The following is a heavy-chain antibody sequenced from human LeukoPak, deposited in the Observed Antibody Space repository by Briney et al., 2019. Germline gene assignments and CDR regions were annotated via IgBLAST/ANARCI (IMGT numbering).Heavy chain of an antibody. CDR1: GYTLTELS. V-gene: IGHV1-24*01. CDR3: AKRRYDSSGHFDS. Sequence: ASVKVSCKVSGYTLTELSMHWVRQAPGKGLEGRGGFDPEDGETIYAQKFQGRVTMTEDTSTDTAYMELSSLRAEDTAVYYCAKRRYDSSGHFDSWGQGTLVTVSS. J-gene: IGHJ4*02. CDR2: FDPEDGET. D-gene: IGHD3-22*01.